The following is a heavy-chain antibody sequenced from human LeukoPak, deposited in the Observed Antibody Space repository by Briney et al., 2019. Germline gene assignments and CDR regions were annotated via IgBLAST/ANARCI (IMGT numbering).Heavy chain of an antibody. CDR1: AGSFSGYY. D-gene: IGHD2-15*01. CDR2: INHSGNT. CDR3: ARDGGVVAASIGILDY. Sequence: SETLSLTCAVYAGSFSGYYWSWIRQPPGKGLEWIVEINHSGNTNYNPSLKSRVTISVDTSKNQFSLKLSSVTAADTAVDYWARDGGVVAASIGILDYWGQGTLVTVSS. J-gene: IGHJ4*02. V-gene: IGHV4-34*01.